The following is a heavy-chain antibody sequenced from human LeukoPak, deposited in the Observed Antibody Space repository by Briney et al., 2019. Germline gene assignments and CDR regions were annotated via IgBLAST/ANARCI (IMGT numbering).Heavy chain of an antibody. Sequence: ALVKVSCKASGGTFSSYAISWVRQAPGQGLEWMGGIIPIFGTANYAQKFQGRVTITADESTSTAYMQLSSLRSEDTAVYYCARGGHYYDSSGPVNYWGQGTLVTVSS. V-gene: IGHV1-69*13. J-gene: IGHJ4*02. CDR2: IIPIFGTA. D-gene: IGHD3-22*01. CDR1: GGTFSSYA. CDR3: ARGGHYYDSSGPVNY.